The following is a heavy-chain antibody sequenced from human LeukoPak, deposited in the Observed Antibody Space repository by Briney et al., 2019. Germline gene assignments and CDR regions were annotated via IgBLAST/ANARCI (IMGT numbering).Heavy chain of an antibody. J-gene: IGHJ4*02. V-gene: IGHV4-30-4*01. CDR2: IYYSGST. D-gene: IGHD4-11*01. Sequence: SQTLSLTCTVSGGSLSSGDYYWSWIRQPPGKGLEWIGYIYYSGSTYYNPSLKSRVTISVDTSKNQFSLELSSVTAADTAVYYCARVDYSNYQVFFDYWGQGTLVTVSS. CDR3: ARVDYSNYQVFFDY. CDR1: GGSLSSGDYY.